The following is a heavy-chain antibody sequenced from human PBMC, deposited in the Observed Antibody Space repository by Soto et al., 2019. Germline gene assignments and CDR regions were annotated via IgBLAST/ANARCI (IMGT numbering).Heavy chain of an antibody. CDR1: GFIFDNYA. CDR2: ISGSGHAT. J-gene: IGHJ4*02. V-gene: IGHV3-23*01. D-gene: IGHD3-22*01. Sequence: EVKLLETGGGLVPPGASARLSCITSGFIFDNYAMSWVRQSPGRGLEWVAAISGSGHATYYTQSVQGRFIISRDKSKKTEFLQMHNLRAEDTAVYYCAKGRYFDSSGGCANYWGLGTLVTVSS. CDR3: AKGRYFDSSGGCANY.